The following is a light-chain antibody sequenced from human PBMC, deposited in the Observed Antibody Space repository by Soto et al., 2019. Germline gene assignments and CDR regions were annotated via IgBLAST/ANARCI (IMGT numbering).Light chain of an antibody. Sequence: QSALTQPRSVSRSPGQSVTISCTGTSSDVGGYNYVSWYQQHPGKAPKLMIYNVSKRPSGVPDRFSGFKSGNTASLIISGLQAEDEADYSCCSHAGTYIYVFGTGTKLTVL. V-gene: IGLV2-11*01. CDR2: NVS. CDR1: SSDVGGYNY. J-gene: IGLJ1*01. CDR3: CSHAGTYIYV.